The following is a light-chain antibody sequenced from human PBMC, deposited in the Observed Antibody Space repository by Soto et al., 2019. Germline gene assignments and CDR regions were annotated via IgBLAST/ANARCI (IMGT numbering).Light chain of an antibody. CDR2: DAS. J-gene: IGKJ4*01. Sequence: DIQMTQSPSSLSASVGDRVTITCRASQSITTYLNWYQQKPGKAPKLLIYDASRLESGVPSTFSGSGSGTDFTLTISSLQPEDFATYYCQQSYGTPLTFGGGTKVEIQ. CDR1: QSITTY. V-gene: IGKV1-39*01. CDR3: QQSYGTPLT.